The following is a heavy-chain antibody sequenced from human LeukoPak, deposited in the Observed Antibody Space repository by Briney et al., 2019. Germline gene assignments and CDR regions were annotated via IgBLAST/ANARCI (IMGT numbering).Heavy chain of an antibody. CDR1: GDIVSNNSPA. CDR2: TFYRSKWKN. J-gene: IGHJ4*02. Sequence: HSQTLSLTCAISGDIVSNNSPAWNWIRQSPSRGLEWLGRTFYRSKWKNEYAASVRSRITINPDTSKNQFSLQLNSVTPEDTAVYFCARGVGPIHGRYYFDFWGQGIQVTVSS. V-gene: IGHV6-1*01. CDR3: ARGVGPIHGRYYFDF. D-gene: IGHD1-26*01.